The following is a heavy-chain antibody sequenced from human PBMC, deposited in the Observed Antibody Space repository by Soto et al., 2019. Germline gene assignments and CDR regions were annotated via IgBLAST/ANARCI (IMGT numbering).Heavy chain of an antibody. CDR2: INHSGST. D-gene: IGHD5-12*01. CDR3: SRGPMDIGATIRYYYYYMDV. Sequence: SETLSLTCAVYGGSFSGYYWSWIRQPPEKGLERIGEINHSGSTNYNPSLKSRVTISVHTSKNQFSLKLSSVTAADTAVYYCSRGPMDIGATIRYYYYYMDVWGKGTTVTVSS. CDR1: GGSFSGYY. J-gene: IGHJ6*03. V-gene: IGHV4-34*01.